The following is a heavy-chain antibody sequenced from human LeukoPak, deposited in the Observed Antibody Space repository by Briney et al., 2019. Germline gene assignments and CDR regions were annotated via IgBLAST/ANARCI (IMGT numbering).Heavy chain of an antibody. V-gene: IGHV3-23*01. J-gene: IGHJ4*02. CDR1: GFTFSSYA. CDR2: ISTSGGST. Sequence: GGSLRLSCAASGFTFSSYAMSWVRQAPGKGLEWVSVISTSGGSTYYADSVKGRFTISRDNSKNTLYLQMNSLRAEDTAVYYCARDSDYGVYFDYWGQGTLVTVSS. CDR3: ARDSDYGVYFDY. D-gene: IGHD4-17*01.